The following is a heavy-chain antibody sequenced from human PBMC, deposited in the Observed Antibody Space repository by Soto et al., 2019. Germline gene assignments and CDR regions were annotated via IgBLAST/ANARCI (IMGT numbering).Heavy chain of an antibody. V-gene: IGHV3-23*01. CDR3: AKGLREFIHGDAFDI. CDR2: ISGSGGST. J-gene: IGHJ3*02. D-gene: IGHD3-16*01. Sequence: GGSLRLSCAASGFTFSSYTMTWVRQGPGKGLEWISVISGSGGSTFYADSVMGRFTISRDKSKNTLYLEMYSLRAEDTAVYYCAKGLREFIHGDAFDIWGQGTRVTVSS. CDR1: GFTFSSYT.